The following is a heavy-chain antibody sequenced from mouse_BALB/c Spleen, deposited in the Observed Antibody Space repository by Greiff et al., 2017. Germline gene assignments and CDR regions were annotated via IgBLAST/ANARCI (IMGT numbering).Heavy chain of an antibody. CDR1: GYSITSGYY. V-gene: IGHV3-6*02. D-gene: IGHD2-1*01. CDR3: ARENYGNYEFAY. Sequence: EVQVVESGPGLVKPSQSLSLTCSVTGYSITSGYYWNWIRQFPGNKLEWMGYISYDGSNNYNPSLKNRISITRDTSKNQFFLKLNSVTTEDTATYYCARENYGNYEFAYWGQGTLVTVSA. CDR2: ISYDGSN. J-gene: IGHJ3*01.